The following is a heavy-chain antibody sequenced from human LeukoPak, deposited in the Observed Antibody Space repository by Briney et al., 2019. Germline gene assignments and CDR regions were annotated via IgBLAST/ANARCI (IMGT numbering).Heavy chain of an antibody. V-gene: IGHV3-33*01. Sequence: GGSLRLSCAASGFIFSTYGMHWVRQAPGKGLEWVAVIWHDGSNKYYVDSVKGRFTIPRDNSKNTVFLQMNSLRAEDTAVYYCARGPHIVVVTAIDYWGQGTLVTVTS. CDR3: ARGPHIVVVTAIDY. J-gene: IGHJ4*02. D-gene: IGHD2-21*02. CDR1: GFIFSTYG. CDR2: IWHDGSNK.